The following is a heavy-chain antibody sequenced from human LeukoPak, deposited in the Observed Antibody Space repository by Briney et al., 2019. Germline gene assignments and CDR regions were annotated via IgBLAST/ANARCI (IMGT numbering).Heavy chain of an antibody. V-gene: IGHV4-4*02. Sequence: SETLSLTCAVSGYSFSSGYWWSWVRQPPGKGLEWIGEVHHSGRTNYNPSLKSRVTMSVDKSKNQFSLKLTSVTAADTAVYYCARNVDYSADSWGQGTLLTVSS. J-gene: IGHJ4*02. D-gene: IGHD2-15*01. CDR2: VHHSGRT. CDR3: ARNVDYSADS. CDR1: GYSFSSGYW.